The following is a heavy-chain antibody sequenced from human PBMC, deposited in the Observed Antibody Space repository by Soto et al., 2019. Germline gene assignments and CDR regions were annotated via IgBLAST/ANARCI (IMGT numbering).Heavy chain of an antibody. CDR1: GFTFSNFW. CDR3: VCGTGWLIEY. CDR2: VKQDGVEK. Sequence: GGSLRLSCATSGFTFSNFWMNWVRQGPGKGLEWVANVKQDGVEKNYVDSVKGRFTISRDNTKASLYLQMNSLRAEDTAGYYCVCGTGWLIEYWGQGSLVTVSS. J-gene: IGHJ4*02. D-gene: IGHD2-8*02. V-gene: IGHV3-7*01.